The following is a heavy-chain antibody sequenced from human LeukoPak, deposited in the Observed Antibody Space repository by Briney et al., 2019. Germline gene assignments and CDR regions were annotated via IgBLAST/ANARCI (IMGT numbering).Heavy chain of an antibody. V-gene: IGHV4-59*01. J-gene: IGHJ6*03. Sequence: SETLSLTCNVSGGSIRGYYWSWIRQPPGKGLEWIGYIYSSGSTNYNPSLKSRVTMSVDTSKNQFSLKVNSVTAADTAVYYCARVYDSGSRAYFYYMDVWGKGTTVTISS. CDR2: IYSSGST. CDR1: GGSIRGYY. D-gene: IGHD3-10*01. CDR3: ARVYDSGSRAYFYYMDV.